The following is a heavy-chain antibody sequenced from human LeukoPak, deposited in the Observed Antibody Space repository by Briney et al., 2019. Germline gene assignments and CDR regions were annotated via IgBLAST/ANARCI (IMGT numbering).Heavy chain of an antibody. D-gene: IGHD3-9*01. CDR2: INRSGST. V-gene: IGHV4-34*01. CDR1: GGSFSGYY. J-gene: IGHJ2*01. CDR3: ARRTYKILRGTAYGYWYFDL. Sequence: SETLSLTCAIYGGSFSGYYWSWIRQPPGKGLEWIGEINRSGSTNSNPSLKTRVTMSVDTSKNQFSLRLSSVTAADTAVYYCARRTYKILRGTAYGYWYFDLWGRGTLVTVSS.